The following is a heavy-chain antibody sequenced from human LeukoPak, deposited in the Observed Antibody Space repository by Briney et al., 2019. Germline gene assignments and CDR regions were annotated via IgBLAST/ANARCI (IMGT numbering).Heavy chain of an antibody. D-gene: IGHD5-18*01. V-gene: IGHV3-7*01. CDR3: AKDSYSKGDY. CDR2: IKNDGTVK. Sequence: GGSLTLSCAASGFTFSYHWMTWVRQAPGNGLEWVANIKNDGTVKNYVDSVKGRFTISRDNAKNSLYLQMTSLRAEDTGVYYCAKDSYSKGDYWGQGVLVTVSS. CDR1: GFTFSYHW. J-gene: IGHJ4*02.